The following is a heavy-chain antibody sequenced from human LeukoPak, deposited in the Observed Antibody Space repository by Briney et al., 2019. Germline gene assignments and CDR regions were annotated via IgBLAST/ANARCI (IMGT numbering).Heavy chain of an antibody. V-gene: IGHV1-3*01. J-gene: IGHJ4*02. CDR2: INAGNGYT. D-gene: IGHD3-3*01. Sequence: ASVKVSCKASGYTFTTYAVHWVRQAPGQRLEYMGWINAGNGYTKYSQQLQGRVTMTTDTSTSTAYMELRSLRSDDTAVYYCARDSPKKHYDFWSGYYKNYYFDYWGQGTLVTVSS. CDR1: GYTFTTYA. CDR3: ARDSPKKHYDFWSGYYKNYYFDY.